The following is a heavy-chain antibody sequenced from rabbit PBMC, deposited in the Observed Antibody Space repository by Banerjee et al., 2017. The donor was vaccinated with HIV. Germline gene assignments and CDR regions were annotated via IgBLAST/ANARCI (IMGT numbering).Heavy chain of an antibody. J-gene: IGHJ4*01. CDR2: IDPVFSST. Sequence: QSLEESGGGLVQPGGSLKLSCTASGFDFSSYYMSWVRQAPGKGLEWIGYIDPVFSSTYYASWVNGRFTISKISSTTVTLQMTSLTAADTATYFCARGGGGDGVGYDLWGPGTLVTVS. D-gene: IGHD6-1*01. V-gene: IGHV1S40*01. CDR1: GFDFSSYY. CDR3: ARGGGGDGVGYDL.